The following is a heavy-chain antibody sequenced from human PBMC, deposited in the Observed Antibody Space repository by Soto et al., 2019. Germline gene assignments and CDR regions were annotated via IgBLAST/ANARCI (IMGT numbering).Heavy chain of an antibody. V-gene: IGHV3-23*02. CDR2: ISGSGGRI. J-gene: IGHJ4*02. Sequence: EVQLLESGGGLVQPGGSLRLSCAASGFTFYRYDMFWVRQTPRRGLEWVSFISGSGGRIEYGDFVRGRFTASRDNDEDTRSLQMNTLASDDTGVYYCVRGGSETGWYFVQWGQGTLVVVSS. CDR3: VRGGSETGWYFVQ. D-gene: IGHD6-19*01. CDR1: GFTFYRYD.